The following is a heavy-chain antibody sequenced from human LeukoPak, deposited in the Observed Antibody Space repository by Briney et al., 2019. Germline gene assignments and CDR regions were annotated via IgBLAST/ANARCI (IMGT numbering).Heavy chain of an antibody. CDR1: GYTFTGYY. J-gene: IGHJ4*02. V-gene: IGHV1-2*02. CDR3: ARGGGSSSWSAYFDY. D-gene: IGHD6-13*01. CDR2: INPNRGGT. Sequence: GASVKVSCKASGYTFTGYYIHWVRQAAGQGLEWMGWINPNRGGTNYAQKFQGRVTMTRDTSITTAYMDLSRLTSDDTAVYYCARGGGSSSWSAYFDYWGQGTLVTVSS.